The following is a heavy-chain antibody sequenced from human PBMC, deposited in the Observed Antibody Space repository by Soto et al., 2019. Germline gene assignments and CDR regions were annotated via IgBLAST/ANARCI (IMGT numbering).Heavy chain of an antibody. V-gene: IGHV3-33*01. D-gene: IGHD1-26*01. CDR1: GFTFNSYG. CDR3: ARDLEIVGATSLDY. J-gene: IGHJ4*02. Sequence: QVQLVESGGGVVQPGRSLRLSCAASGFTFNSYGMHWVRQAPGKGLEWVAVIRYDGSNKYYADSVKGRFTISRYNSKNTLYLQMNSLRAEDTAVYYCARDLEIVGATSLDYWGQGTLVTVSS. CDR2: IRYDGSNK.